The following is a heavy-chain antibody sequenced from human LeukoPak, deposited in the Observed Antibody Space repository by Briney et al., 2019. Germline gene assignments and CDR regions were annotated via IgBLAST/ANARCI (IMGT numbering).Heavy chain of an antibody. D-gene: IGHD3-22*01. J-gene: IGHJ4*02. CDR2: IYHSGST. CDR1: GGSVSSGGYS. Sequence: SETLSLTCAVSGGSVSSGGYSWCWIRQPPGKGLEWIGYIYHSGSTYYNPSLKSRVTISVDRSKNQFSLKLSSVTAADTAVYYCARGSGDSSGYYFDYWGQGTLVTVSS. V-gene: IGHV4-30-2*01. CDR3: ARGSGDSSGYYFDY.